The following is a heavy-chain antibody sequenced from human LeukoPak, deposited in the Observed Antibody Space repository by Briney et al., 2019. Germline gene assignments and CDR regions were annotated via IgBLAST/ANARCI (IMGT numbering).Heavy chain of an antibody. V-gene: IGHV3-15*01. J-gene: IGHJ4*02. CDR1: GFTFSNAW. CDR3: TTENYDILTGYYYFDY. CDR2: IKSKTDGGTT. D-gene: IGHD3-9*01. Sequence: GGSLRLSCAASGFTFSNAWMSWVRQAPGKGLEWVGRIKSKTDGGTTDYAAPVKGRFTISRDDSKNTLYLQMNSLKPEDTAVYYCTTENYDILTGYYYFDYWGQGTLVTVSS.